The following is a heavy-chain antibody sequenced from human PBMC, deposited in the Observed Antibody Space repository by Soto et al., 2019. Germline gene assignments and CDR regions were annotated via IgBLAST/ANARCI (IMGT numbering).Heavy chain of an antibody. CDR2: IYYSGNIYYSGNT. CDR1: GGSISGYY. J-gene: IGHJ6*02. V-gene: IGHV4-59*01. D-gene: IGHD3-10*01. Sequence: PSETLSLTCTVSGGSISGYYWNWIRQSPGKGLEWIGYIYYSGNIYYSGNTNYNPSLKSRVTISVDRSKNQFSLKLTSVTVADTAVYFCARDGRLMLRGFSFYNGMDVWGQGTTVTVSS. CDR3: ARDGRLMLRGFSFYNGMDV.